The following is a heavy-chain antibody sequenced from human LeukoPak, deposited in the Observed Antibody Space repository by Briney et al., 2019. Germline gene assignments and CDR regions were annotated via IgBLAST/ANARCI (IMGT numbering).Heavy chain of an antibody. CDR2: ISGNGGST. D-gene: IGHD3-22*01. J-gene: IGHJ4*02. CDR3: VRDWGYDSSGYWQKYFDT. CDR1: GFTFSSYG. Sequence: GGSLRLSCAASGFTFSSYGMTWVRQAPGKGLEWVSSISGNGGSTYYADSVKGRFTISRDNSKNTVYLQMNSLRAEDTAVYYCVRDWGYDSSGYWQKYFDTWGQGTLVTVSS. V-gene: IGHV3-23*01.